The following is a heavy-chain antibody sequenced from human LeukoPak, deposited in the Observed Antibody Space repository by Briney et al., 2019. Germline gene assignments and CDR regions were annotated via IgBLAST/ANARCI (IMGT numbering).Heavy chain of an antibody. Sequence: GGSLRLSCTASVFTVSSDYMTWVRQAPGKGLEWVSVIYSGGSTYYADSVKGRFTISRDSSKNTLFLQMNSLRPADTAIYYCARDTIDSNSDYWGQGTLVTVSS. V-gene: IGHV3-66*02. D-gene: IGHD4-11*01. J-gene: IGHJ4*02. CDR3: ARDTIDSNSDY. CDR2: IYSGGST. CDR1: VFTVSSDY.